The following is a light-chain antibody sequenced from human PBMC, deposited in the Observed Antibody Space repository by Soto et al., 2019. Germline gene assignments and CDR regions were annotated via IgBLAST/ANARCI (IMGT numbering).Light chain of an antibody. CDR2: GAS. V-gene: IGKV3-20*01. J-gene: IGKJ2*01. Sequence: EIVLTQSPGTLSLSPGERATLSCRARQSVSSSNLAWYQQKPGQPPRLLIYGASSRATGIPDRFSGSGSETDFTLTISRLEPEDFAVYYCQQYGSSPYTFGQGTKLEIK. CDR1: QSVSSSN. CDR3: QQYGSSPYT.